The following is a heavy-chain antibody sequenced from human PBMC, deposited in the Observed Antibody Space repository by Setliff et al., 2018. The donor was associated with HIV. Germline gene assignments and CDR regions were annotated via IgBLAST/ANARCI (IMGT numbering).Heavy chain of an antibody. CDR2: IILDSGHT. CDR3: AKKSHGSGTFDS. J-gene: IGHJ4*02. V-gene: IGHV1-58*02. Sequence: SVKVSCKAPGLDFTDSVMQWVRLAGGQRLEWIGWIILDSGHTDYAQRFQGRVTITSDMSTSTGYMELSSLISADTAIYYCAKKSHGSGTFDSWGQGTLVTVSS. D-gene: IGHD3-10*01. CDR1: GLDFTDSV.